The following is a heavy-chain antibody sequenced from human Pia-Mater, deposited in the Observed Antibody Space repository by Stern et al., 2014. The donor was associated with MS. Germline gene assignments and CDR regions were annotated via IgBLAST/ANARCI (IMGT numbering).Heavy chain of an antibody. CDR1: GFNFRTFT. CDR2: ISSSNSYT. Sequence: EVQLVESGGGLVEPGGSLRLSCAASGFNFRTFTMSWVRQAPGKGLECVSSISSSNSYTYYADSVKGRFTISRDNAKTSLYLQMDSLRAXXTAVYYCVRDRGLATVTSYFDYWGQGILVTVSS. V-gene: IGHV3-21*01. D-gene: IGHD4-17*01. CDR3: VRDRGLATVTSYFDY. J-gene: IGHJ4*02.